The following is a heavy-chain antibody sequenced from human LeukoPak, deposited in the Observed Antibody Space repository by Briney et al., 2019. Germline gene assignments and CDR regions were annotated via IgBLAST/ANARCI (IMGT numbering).Heavy chain of an antibody. Sequence: GASVKVSCKASGYTFTSYDIDWVRQATGQGLEWMGWMNPNSGNTGYAQKFQGRVTMTRNTSISTAYMELSSLRSEDTAVYYCARLDSSGYYIFDYWGQGTLVTVSS. J-gene: IGHJ4*02. CDR3: ARLDSSGYYIFDY. CDR2: MNPNSGNT. V-gene: IGHV1-8*01. CDR1: GYTFTSYD. D-gene: IGHD3-22*01.